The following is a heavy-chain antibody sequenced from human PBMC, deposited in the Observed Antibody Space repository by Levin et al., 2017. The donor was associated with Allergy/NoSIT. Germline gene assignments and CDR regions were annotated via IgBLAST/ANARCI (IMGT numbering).Heavy chain of an antibody. D-gene: IGHD3-3*01. CDR2: IYYSGST. CDR3: ASLPSGGYTDGFDY. J-gene: IGHJ4*02. CDR1: GYSISSSNW. Sequence: SQTLSLTCAVSGYSISSSNWWGWIRQPPGKGLEWIGSIYYSGSTYYNPSLKSRVTMSVDTSKNQFSLKLSSVTAVDTAVYYCASLPSGGYTDGFDYWGQGTLVTVSS. V-gene: IGHV4-28*01.